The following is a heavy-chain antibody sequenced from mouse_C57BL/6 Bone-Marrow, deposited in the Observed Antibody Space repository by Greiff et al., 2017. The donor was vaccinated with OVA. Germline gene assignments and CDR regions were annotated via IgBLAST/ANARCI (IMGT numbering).Heavy chain of an antibody. Sequence: QVQLQESGPGLVQPSQSLSITCTVSGFSLTSYGVHWVRQSPGKGLEWLGVIWSGGSTDYNAAFISRLSISKDNSKSQVFFKMNSLQADDTAIYYCARRYYDYPLAYWGQGTLVTVSA. CDR1: GFSLTSYG. CDR2: IWSGGST. V-gene: IGHV2-2*01. CDR3: ARRYYDYPLAY. D-gene: IGHD2-4*01. J-gene: IGHJ3*01.